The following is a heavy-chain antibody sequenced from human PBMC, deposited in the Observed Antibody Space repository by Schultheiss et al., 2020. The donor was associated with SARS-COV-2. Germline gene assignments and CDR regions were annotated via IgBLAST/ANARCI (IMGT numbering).Heavy chain of an antibody. CDR3: ARVGCSSTSCYQNDY. Sequence: GGSLRLSCAASGFTFSTYAMNWVRQAPGKGLEWVSVISTTGGATYYADSVKGRFTISRHNSKNTLYLQMNSLRAEDTAVYYCARVGCSSTSCYQNDYWGQGTLVTVSS. D-gene: IGHD2-2*01. CDR1: GFTFSTYA. J-gene: IGHJ4*02. CDR2: ISTTGGAT. V-gene: IGHV3-23*01.